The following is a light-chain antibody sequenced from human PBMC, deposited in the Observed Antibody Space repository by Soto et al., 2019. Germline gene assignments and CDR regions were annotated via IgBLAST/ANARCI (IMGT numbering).Light chain of an antibody. CDR1: QYINTR. CDR2: QTS. CDR3: KPYSIWRT. V-gene: IGKV3D-15*01. Sequence: EIVLTQSPAALSSLPADRVKLSCRASQYINTRLAWYQHRPGQAPRLLIYQTSIRAAGIQARFSGSGSGTEFTLTISSLQSEDFAVYYCKPYSIWRTFGKGNQAGIK. J-gene: IGKJ1*01.